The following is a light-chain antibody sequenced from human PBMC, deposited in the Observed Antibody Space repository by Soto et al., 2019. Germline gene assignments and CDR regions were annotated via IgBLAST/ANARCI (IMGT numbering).Light chain of an antibody. V-gene: IGKV1-5*01. Sequence: DIQMTQSPSTLSASVGDRVTITCRASQSIDTSLAWYQQKPGKAPRLLIYTASSFQSGVPSRFSGSGSGTEFPLTISSLQPDDFATYYCQQYNSLWTFGQGTKVDIK. CDR2: TAS. J-gene: IGKJ1*01. CDR1: QSIDTS. CDR3: QQYNSLWT.